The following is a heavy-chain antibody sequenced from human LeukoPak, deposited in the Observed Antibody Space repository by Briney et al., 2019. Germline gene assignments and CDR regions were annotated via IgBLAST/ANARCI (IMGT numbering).Heavy chain of an antibody. CDR3: ARPRIVGADDAFNI. V-gene: IGHV1-8*03. D-gene: IGHD1-26*01. J-gene: IGHJ3*02. Sequence: ASVKVSCKASGYTSTSYDINWVRQATGQGLEWMGWMNPNSGNTAYAQKFQGRVTIIRNTSISTAYMELSSLTSEDTAVYYCARPRIVGADDAFNIWGQGTMVTVSS. CDR2: MNPNSGNT. CDR1: GYTSTSYD.